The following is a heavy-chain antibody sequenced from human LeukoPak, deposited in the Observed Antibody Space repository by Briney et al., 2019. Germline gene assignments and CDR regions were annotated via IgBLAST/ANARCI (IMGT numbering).Heavy chain of an antibody. V-gene: IGHV4-59*08. D-gene: IGHD6-6*01. CDR2: IYYSGST. J-gene: IGHJ4*02. CDR3: ARQASIAALLFDY. Sequence: PSETLSLTCTVSGGSISSHYWSWIRQPPGKGLEWIGYIYYSGSTNYNPSLKSRVTISVDTSKNQFSLKLSSVTAADTAVYYCARQASIAALLFDYWGQGTLVTVSS. CDR1: GGSISSHY.